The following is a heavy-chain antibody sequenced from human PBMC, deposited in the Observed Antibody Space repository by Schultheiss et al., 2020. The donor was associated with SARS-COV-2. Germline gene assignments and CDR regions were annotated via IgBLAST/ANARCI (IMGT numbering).Heavy chain of an antibody. D-gene: IGHD6-13*01. CDR1: GFTVSSNY. Sequence: GGSLRLSCAASGFTVSSNYMSWVRQAPGKGLEWVSVIYSCGSTYYADSVKGRFTISRDNSKNTLYLQMNSLRAEDTAVYYCAKDWGGSSWSRSHAFDIWGQGTMVTVSS. CDR3: AKDWGGSSWSRSHAFDI. J-gene: IGHJ3*02. V-gene: IGHV3-66*03. CDR2: IYSCGST.